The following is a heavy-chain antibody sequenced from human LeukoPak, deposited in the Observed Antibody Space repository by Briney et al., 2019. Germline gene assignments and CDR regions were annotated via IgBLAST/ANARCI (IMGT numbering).Heavy chain of an antibody. CDR1: GFPFSDHW. CDR2: IRKDGSNK. V-gene: IGHV3-7*01. Sequence: QAGGSLRLSCETSGFPFSDHWMNGVRQAPGKGLEWVANIRKDGSNKHYLDSVRGRFIISRDNAKNSLYLHMNSLRVEDTGVYYCARDFWNYFDYWGQGTLVTVSS. D-gene: IGHD3-3*01. J-gene: IGHJ4*02. CDR3: ARDFWNYFDY.